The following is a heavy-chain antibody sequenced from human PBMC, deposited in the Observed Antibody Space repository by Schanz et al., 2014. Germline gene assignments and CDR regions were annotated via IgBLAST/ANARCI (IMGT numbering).Heavy chain of an antibody. CDR1: GYTFSSYG. CDR2: FIPILDVG. D-gene: IGHD3-10*01. Sequence: QVQLVQSGAEVKKPGASVKVSCKTSGYTFSSYGITWVRQAPGQGLEWVGRFIPILDVGNYAQQFQGRVTFTADKSTSTAYMELSSLRYEDTAVYYCARAKRFGDMDVWGQGTTVTVSS. CDR3: ARAKRFGDMDV. J-gene: IGHJ6*02. V-gene: IGHV1-69*04.